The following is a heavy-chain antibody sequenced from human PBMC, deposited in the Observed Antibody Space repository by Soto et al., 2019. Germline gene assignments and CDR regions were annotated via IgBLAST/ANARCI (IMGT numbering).Heavy chain of an antibody. D-gene: IGHD2-15*01. J-gene: IGHJ4*02. Sequence: EVQLVESGGGLVKPGGSLRLSCAASGFTFSSYSMNWVRQAPGKGLEWVSSISSSSNYIYYADSVKGRFTISRDNAKNSLYLQMNSLRAEDTAVYYCARGKGCSGGSCYFDYWGQGTLVTVSS. CDR3: ARGKGCSGGSCYFDY. CDR1: GFTFSSYS. V-gene: IGHV3-21*01. CDR2: ISSSSNYI.